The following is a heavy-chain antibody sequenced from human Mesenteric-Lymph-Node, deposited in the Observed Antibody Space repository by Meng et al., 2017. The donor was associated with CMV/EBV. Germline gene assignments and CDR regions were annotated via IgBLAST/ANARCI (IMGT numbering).Heavy chain of an antibody. CDR1: GDTFTNYA. J-gene: IGHJ4*02. D-gene: IGHD3-10*01. CDR3: ARDRAYYYGSGLDY. CDR2: IITMLGTA. Sequence: SVKVSCKASGDTFTNYAFTWVRQAPGQGLEWMGGIITMLGTAIYAQKFQGRVTITTDESTSTAYMELSSLRSEDTAVYYCARDRAYYYGSGLDYWGQGTLVTVSS. V-gene: IGHV1-69*05.